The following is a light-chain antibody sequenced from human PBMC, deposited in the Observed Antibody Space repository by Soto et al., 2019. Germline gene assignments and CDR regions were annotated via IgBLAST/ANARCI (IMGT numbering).Light chain of an antibody. CDR1: QSISSRY. CDR2: GAS. V-gene: IGKV3-20*01. CDR3: QQYGSSFT. Sequence: EIVLTQSPGTLSLSPGERATLSCRASQSISSRYLAWYQQKPGQAPSLRIYGASSRPTGIQDRFSGSGSGTVFICTLSRLEPEDFAVYYCQQYGSSFTFGPGTKVDIK. J-gene: IGKJ3*01.